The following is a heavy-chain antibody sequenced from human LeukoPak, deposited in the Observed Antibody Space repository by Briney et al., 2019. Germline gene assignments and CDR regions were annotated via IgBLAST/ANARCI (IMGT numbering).Heavy chain of an antibody. Sequence: LSLTCTVSGGSISSGGYYWSWIRQHPGQGLEWVSAISGSGGSTYYADSVKGRFTISRDNSKNTLYLQMNSLRAEDTAVYYCAKDRGYYYDSSGLNWFDPWGQGTLVTVSS. CDR3: AKDRGYYYDSSGLNWFDP. D-gene: IGHD3-22*01. J-gene: IGHJ5*02. CDR2: ISGSGGST. CDR1: GGSISSGGYY. V-gene: IGHV3-23*01.